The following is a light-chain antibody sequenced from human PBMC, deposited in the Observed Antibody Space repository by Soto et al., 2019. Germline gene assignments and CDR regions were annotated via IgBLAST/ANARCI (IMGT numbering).Light chain of an antibody. Sequence: QSALTQPASVSGSPGQSITISCTGTSSDVGGYNYVSWYQQHPGKAPKLMIYEVSNRPSGVSNRFSGSKSGNTASLTISGPQAGGGGEYFFRSYTTHRPPRVFRGGTKVTVL. J-gene: IGLJ3*02. V-gene: IGLV2-14*01. CDR3: RSYTTHRPPRV. CDR1: SSDVGGYNY. CDR2: EVS.